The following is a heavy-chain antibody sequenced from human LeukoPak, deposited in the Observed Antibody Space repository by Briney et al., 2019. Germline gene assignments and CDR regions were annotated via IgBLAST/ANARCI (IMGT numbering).Heavy chain of an antibody. CDR2: IYSTGST. V-gene: IGHV4-59*01. Sequence: PSETLSLTRTVSGGSISTYYWSWIRQPPGKGLELIGYIYSTGSTNYNPSLKSRVTIAVNTSKKQFSLNLSSVTAADTAVYYCARRDSSGWNYFDSWGQGTLVTVSS. CDR3: ARRDSSGWNYFDS. J-gene: IGHJ4*02. CDR1: GGSISTYY. D-gene: IGHD6-19*01.